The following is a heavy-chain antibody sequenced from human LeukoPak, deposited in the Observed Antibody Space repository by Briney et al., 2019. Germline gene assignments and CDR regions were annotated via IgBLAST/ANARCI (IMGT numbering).Heavy chain of an antibody. D-gene: IGHD5-12*01. Sequence: ASVKVSCKASGYTFTSYGISWVRQAPGLGLEWMGWISAYNGNTNYAQKLQGRVTMTRDTSTSTVYMGLSSLRFEDTAVYYCARDAGYSGYDRTYGMDVWGQGTTVTVSS. J-gene: IGHJ6*02. CDR3: ARDAGYSGYDRTYGMDV. CDR2: ISAYNGNT. V-gene: IGHV1-18*01. CDR1: GYTFTSYG.